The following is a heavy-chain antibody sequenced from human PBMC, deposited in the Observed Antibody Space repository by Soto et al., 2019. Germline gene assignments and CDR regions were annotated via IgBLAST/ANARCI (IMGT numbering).Heavy chain of an antibody. Sequence: QVQLVQSGAEVKKPGSSVKVSCKASGGTFSSYTISWVRQAPGQGLEWMGRIIPILGIANYAQKFQGRVTITADKSPSTGYMELSSLRSEDTAVYYCARVAYSSSWYRWFDPWGQGTLVTVSS. J-gene: IGHJ5*02. CDR3: ARVAYSSSWYRWFDP. CDR2: IIPILGIA. V-gene: IGHV1-69*02. CDR1: GGTFSSYT. D-gene: IGHD6-13*01.